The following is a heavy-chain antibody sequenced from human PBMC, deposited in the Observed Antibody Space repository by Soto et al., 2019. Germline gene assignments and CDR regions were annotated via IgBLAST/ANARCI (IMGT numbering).Heavy chain of an antibody. Sequence: SETLSLTCTVSGGSTSSGSYYWSWIRQHPGKGLEWIGYIYYTGGTYQNPSLKSRATISLDTSENQFSLKLSSVTAADTAIYYCAGDCRGYGPFDFCGQGTLVTVSS. V-gene: IGHV4-31*03. D-gene: IGHD5-12*01. CDR1: GGSTSSGSYY. CDR2: IYYTGGT. J-gene: IGHJ4*02. CDR3: AGDCRGYGPFDF.